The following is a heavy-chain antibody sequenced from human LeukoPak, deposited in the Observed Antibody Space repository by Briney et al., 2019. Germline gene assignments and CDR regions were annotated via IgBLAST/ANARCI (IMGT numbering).Heavy chain of an antibody. V-gene: IGHV4-34*01. CDR1: GGSFSGYY. D-gene: IGHD2-15*01. J-gene: IGHJ5*02. CDR3: ARVTSDVSWHNWFDP. Sequence: SETLSLTCAVYGGSFSGYYWSWIRQPPGKGLEWIGEISHSGRTNYNPSLKSRVTISVDTSKNQFSLKLSSVTGADTAVYYCARVTSDVSWHNWFDPWGQGTLVTVSS. CDR2: ISHSGRT.